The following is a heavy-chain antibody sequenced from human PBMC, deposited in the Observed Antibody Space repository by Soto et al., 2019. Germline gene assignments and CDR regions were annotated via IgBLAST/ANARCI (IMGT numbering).Heavy chain of an antibody. D-gene: IGHD1-1*01. CDR3: ARSTYWNDPSFAFDF. J-gene: IGHJ3*01. CDR1: GFTFKFYG. V-gene: IGHV3-48*02. Sequence: QPGGSLRLSCAASGFTFKFYGMNWVRQAPGKGLEWISYITSSTTTTIFYADSVKGRFTISRDNVKNSLYLQMDSLRDEDTAVYYCARSTYWNDPSFAFDFWGQGTTVTVSS. CDR2: ITSSTTTTI.